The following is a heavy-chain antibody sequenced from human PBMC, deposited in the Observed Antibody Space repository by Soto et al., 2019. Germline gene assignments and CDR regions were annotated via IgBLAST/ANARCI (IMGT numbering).Heavy chain of an antibody. J-gene: IGHJ6*02. CDR2: IWYDGSNK. CDR3: ARVKAAAGTRATSALGMDV. D-gene: IGHD6-13*01. Sequence: ALRLSCAASGFTFSSYGMHLVRQAPGKGLALVAVIWYDGSNKYYADSVKGRFTISRDNSKNTLYLQMNSLRAEDTAVYYCARVKAAAGTRATSALGMDVWGQGTTVTGSS. V-gene: IGHV3-33*01. CDR1: GFTFSSYG.